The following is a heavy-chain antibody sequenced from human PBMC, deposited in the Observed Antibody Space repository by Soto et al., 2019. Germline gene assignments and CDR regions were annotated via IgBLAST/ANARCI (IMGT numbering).Heavy chain of an antibody. J-gene: IGHJ4*02. D-gene: IGHD3-10*01. CDR2: ISAYKGNK. V-gene: IGHV1-18*01. Sequence: ASVKVSCKASGYVFSGYGINWVRQVPGQGLEWMGWISAYKGNKNYAQKFQGRVIMTTDTYTSTAYMELRSLRSDDTAVYYCARDLDGSGSYYTDYWGQGSLVTVSS. CDR3: ARDLDGSGSYYTDY. CDR1: GYVFSGYG.